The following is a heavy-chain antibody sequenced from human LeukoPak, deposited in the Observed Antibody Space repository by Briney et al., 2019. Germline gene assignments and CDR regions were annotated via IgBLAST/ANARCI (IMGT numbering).Heavy chain of an antibody. J-gene: IGHJ6*03. V-gene: IGHV1-8*03. CDR2: MNPNTGNT. D-gene: IGHD3/OR15-3a*01. Sequence: ASVKVSCKASGYTFTSYDINWVRQASGQGLEWMGWMNPNTGNTGYAQKFQGRVTITRNISISTVYMELSSLRAEDTAVYYCAKVGTGYMDVWGKGTTVTISS. CDR3: AKVGTGYMDV. CDR1: GYTFTSYD.